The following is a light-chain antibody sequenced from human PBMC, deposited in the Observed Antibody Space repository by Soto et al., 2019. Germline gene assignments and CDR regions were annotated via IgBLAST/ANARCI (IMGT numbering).Light chain of an antibody. CDR1: QSVSSGY. Sequence: EIVLTQSPGTLSLSPGERATLSCRASQSVSSGYLAWYQQKPGQAPRLLIYGASSRATGIPDRFSGSGSGTDFSLTISRRGAEDFALDYFQHYGSSPPFGQGTKVEI. J-gene: IGKJ1*01. CDR3: QHYGSSPP. CDR2: GAS. V-gene: IGKV3-20*01.